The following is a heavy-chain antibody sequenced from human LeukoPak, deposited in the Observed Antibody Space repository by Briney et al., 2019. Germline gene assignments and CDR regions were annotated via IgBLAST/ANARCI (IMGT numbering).Heavy chain of an antibody. D-gene: IGHD4-23*01. CDR3: ARDGPWGAVVPDAFDI. Sequence: GGSLRLSCEASGLTFSNSCMHWVRQIPGKGLVWVSRMYGDMRDISYADSVKGRFTISRDNAKNTVYLQMNSLRAEDTAVYYCARDGPWGAVVPDAFDIWGQGTMVTVSS. CDR1: GLTFSNSC. CDR2: MYGDMRDI. J-gene: IGHJ3*02. V-gene: IGHV3-74*01.